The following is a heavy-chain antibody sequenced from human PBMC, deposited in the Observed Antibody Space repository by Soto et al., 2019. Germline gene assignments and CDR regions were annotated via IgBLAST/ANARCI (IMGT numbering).Heavy chain of an antibody. Sequence: WASVKVSCKASGYTFTGYYMHWVRQAPGQGLEWMGWINPNSGGTNYAQKFQGRVTMTRDTSISTAYMELSRLRSDDTAVYYCARDVDEYSGFDYWGQGTLVTVSS. CDR1: GYTFTGYY. D-gene: IGHD4-4*01. V-gene: IGHV1-2*02. CDR3: ARDVDEYSGFDY. J-gene: IGHJ4*02. CDR2: INPNSGGT.